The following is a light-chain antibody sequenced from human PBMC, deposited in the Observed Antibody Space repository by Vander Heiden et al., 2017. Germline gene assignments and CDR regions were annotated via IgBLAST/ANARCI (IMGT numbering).Light chain of an antibody. Sequence: QSALTQPASVSGFPGQSIPIPCTGTSSDVGGYNYVSWYQQHPGKAPKLMIYEVSNRPSGVSNRFSGSKSGNTASLTISGLQAEDEADYYCSSYTSSSTRVFGGGTKLTVL. J-gene: IGLJ3*02. CDR1: SSDVGGYNY. CDR2: EVS. CDR3: SSYTSSSTRV. V-gene: IGLV2-14*01.